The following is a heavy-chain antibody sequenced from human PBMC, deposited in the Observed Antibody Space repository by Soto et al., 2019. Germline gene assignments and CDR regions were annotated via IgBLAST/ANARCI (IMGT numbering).Heavy chain of an antibody. J-gene: IGHJ4*02. CDR2: LYSGGTS. Sequence: EVQLVETGGGLIQPGGSLRLSCAASGFSISSNYVTWVRQAPGKGLEWVSLLYSGGTSYYADSVKGRFTISRDNSKNTLFLQMNRLKTEYTAVYYCARGQQVSTIRGVQGFDYWGQGTLVTVSS. V-gene: IGHV3-53*02. D-gene: IGHD3-10*01. CDR1: GFSISSNY. CDR3: ARGQQVSTIRGVQGFDY.